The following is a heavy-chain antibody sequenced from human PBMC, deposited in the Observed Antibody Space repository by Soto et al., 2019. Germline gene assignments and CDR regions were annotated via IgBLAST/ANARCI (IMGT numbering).Heavy chain of an antibody. CDR3: ARNVPVTTLGY. D-gene: IGHD4-17*01. J-gene: IGHJ4*02. Sequence: EVKLVESGGGLVQPGGSLRLSCAASGVTVSNNYMTWVRQATGKGLELVSSIYSTGNTFYADSVKGRFTISRDNPKNTLYLQMNSLRVEDTAVYYCARNVPVTTLGYWGQGTLVTVSS. CDR1: GVTVSNNY. CDR2: IYSTGNT. V-gene: IGHV3-66*01.